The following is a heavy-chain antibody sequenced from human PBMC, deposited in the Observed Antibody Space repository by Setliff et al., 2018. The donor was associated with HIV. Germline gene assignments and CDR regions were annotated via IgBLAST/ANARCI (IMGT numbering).Heavy chain of an antibody. D-gene: IGHD6-6*01. CDR3: ARCFEYSSSRGVLGEYGMDV. CDR1: GYTFTGYY. Sequence: ASVKVSCKASGYTFTGYYMHWVRQAPGQGLEWMGWINPNSGGTNYAQKFQGWVTMTRDTSISTAYMELSRLRSDDTAVYYCARCFEYSSSRGVLGEYGMDVWGQGTTVTVSS. CDR2: INPNSGGT. V-gene: IGHV1-2*04. J-gene: IGHJ6*02.